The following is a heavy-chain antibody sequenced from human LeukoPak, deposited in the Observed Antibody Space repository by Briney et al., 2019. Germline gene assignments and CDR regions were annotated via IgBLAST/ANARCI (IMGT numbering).Heavy chain of an antibody. Sequence: GASVKVSCKASGGTFSSYAISWVRQAPGQGLEWMGGIIAIFGTANYAQKFQGRVTITTDESTSTAYMELSSLRSEDTAVYYCARAQTYYYDSSGYYGTYYFDYWGQGTLVTVSS. J-gene: IGHJ4*02. CDR1: GGTFSSYA. V-gene: IGHV1-69*05. CDR2: IIAIFGTA. CDR3: ARAQTYYYDSSGYYGTYYFDY. D-gene: IGHD3-22*01.